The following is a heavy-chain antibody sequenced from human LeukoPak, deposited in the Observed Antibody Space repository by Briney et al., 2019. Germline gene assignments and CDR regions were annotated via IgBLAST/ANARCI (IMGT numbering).Heavy chain of an antibody. CDR1: RFTAITND. CDR3: ARGVEPLAANTLAY. V-gene: IGHV3-53*01. CDR2: LYSDGNT. J-gene: IGHJ4*02. D-gene: IGHD1-14*01. Sequence: PGGSLRLSCAASRFTAITNDMTWVPHAPGKGLEWVSVLYSDGNTKYADSVQGRFTISRDNSKNTLYLEMNSLSPDDTAVYYCARGVEPLAANTLAYWGQGTLVTVSS.